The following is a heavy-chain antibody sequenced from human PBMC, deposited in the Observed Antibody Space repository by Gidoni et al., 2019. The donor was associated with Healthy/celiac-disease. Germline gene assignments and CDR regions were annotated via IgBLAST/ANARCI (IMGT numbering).Heavy chain of an antibody. CDR2: IYYSGST. CDR1: GGSISSYY. Sequence: QVQLQESGPGLVKPSETLSLTCTVSGGSISSYYWRWIRQPPGKGLEWIGYIYYSGSTNYNPSLKSRVTISVDTSKNQFSLKLSAVTAADTAVYYCARVPYYYGMDVWGQGTTVTVSS. V-gene: IGHV4-59*01. J-gene: IGHJ6*02. CDR3: ARVPYYYGMDV.